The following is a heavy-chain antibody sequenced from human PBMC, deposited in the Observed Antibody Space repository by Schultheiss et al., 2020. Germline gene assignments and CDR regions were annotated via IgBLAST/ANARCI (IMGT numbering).Heavy chain of an antibody. Sequence: SETLSLTCTVSGGSISSYYWSWIRQPPGKGLEWIGYIYYSGSTNYNPSLKSRVTISVDTSKNQFSLKLSSVTAADTAVYYCARDGEWEADVFYYYGMDVWGQGTTVTVS. CDR3: ARDGEWEADVFYYYGMDV. CDR1: GGSISSYY. D-gene: IGHD1-26*01. CDR2: IYYSGST. J-gene: IGHJ6*02. V-gene: IGHV4-59*01.